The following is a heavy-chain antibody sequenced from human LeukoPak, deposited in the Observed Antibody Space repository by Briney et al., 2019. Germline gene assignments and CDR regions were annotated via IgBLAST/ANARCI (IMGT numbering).Heavy chain of an antibody. CDR3: ARDQYSSGWTDAFDI. J-gene: IGHJ3*02. Sequence: ASVKVSCKASGYTFTGYYMHWVRQAPGQGLEWMGWINPNSGGTNYAQKFQGRVTMTRDTSISTAYMELSRLRSDDTAVYYCARDQYSSGWTDAFDIWGQGTMVTVSS. V-gene: IGHV1-2*02. CDR2: INPNSGGT. D-gene: IGHD6-19*01. CDR1: GYTFTGYY.